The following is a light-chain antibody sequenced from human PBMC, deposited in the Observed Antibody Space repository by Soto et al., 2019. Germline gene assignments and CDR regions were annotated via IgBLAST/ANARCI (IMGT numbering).Light chain of an antibody. CDR2: AAD. Sequence: DIQMTQSPSSLSASVGDRVTITCRASESISRYLNWYQQKPGKAPELLIYAADTLQTGAPPRFSGRGSGTDFTLTIRSLQPEDFATYLVQQTYTLPFTFGPGTNVDI. J-gene: IGKJ3*01. CDR3: QQTYTLPFT. CDR1: ESISRY. V-gene: IGKV1-39*01.